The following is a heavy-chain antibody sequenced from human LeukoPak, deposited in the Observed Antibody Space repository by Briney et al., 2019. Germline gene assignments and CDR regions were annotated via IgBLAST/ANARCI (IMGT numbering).Heavy chain of an antibody. CDR3: ATGVRMDNWDDEYLGFPTYFDF. CDR1: GYTLTDVS. D-gene: IGHD1-1*01. CDR2: FDPEDGET. Sequence: ASVRVSCKVSGYTLTDVSIHWVRQAPGKGLEWTGDFDPEDGETIYTQKFQGRVTTTEDTSTDTAYMELSSLRSDDTAVYYCATGVRMDNWDDEYLGFPTYFDFWGQGTLVTVSS. V-gene: IGHV1-24*01. J-gene: IGHJ4*02.